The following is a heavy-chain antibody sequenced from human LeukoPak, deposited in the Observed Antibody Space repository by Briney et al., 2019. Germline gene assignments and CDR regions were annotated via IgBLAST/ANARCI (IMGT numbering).Heavy chain of an antibody. V-gene: IGHV3-66*02. J-gene: IGHJ4*02. D-gene: IGHD2-21*01. CDR3: ARAEVIPIFDC. CDR2: IYSGGST. CDR1: GFTVSNYY. Sequence: PGGSLRLSCAASGFTVSNYYMSWVRQAPGKGLEWVSIIYSGGSTYYADSVKGRFTISRDDSQNTLFLQMNSLRAEDTAVYYCARAEVIPIFDCWGQGTLVTVSS.